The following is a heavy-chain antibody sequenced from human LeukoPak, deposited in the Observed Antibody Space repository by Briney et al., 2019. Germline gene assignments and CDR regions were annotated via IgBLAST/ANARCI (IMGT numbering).Heavy chain of an antibody. CDR3: ARREPCDSNGSCCYAH. CDR2: IYYTGST. Sequence: SETLSLTCTVSGDSISSGGHYWRWIRQHPGKGLEWIGYIYYTGSTYYNPSLKSRVTISVDKSKILFSLKLSSVTAADTAVYYCARREPCDSNGSCCYAHWGQGTLVTVSS. V-gene: IGHV4-31*03. J-gene: IGHJ4*02. D-gene: IGHD2-2*01. CDR1: GDSISSGGHY.